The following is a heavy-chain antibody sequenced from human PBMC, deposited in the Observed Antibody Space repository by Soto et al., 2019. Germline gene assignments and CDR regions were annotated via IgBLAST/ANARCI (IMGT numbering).Heavy chain of an antibody. J-gene: IGHJ6*02. CDR1: GYTFTSYA. Sequence: EASVKVSCKASGYTFTSYAMHWVRQAPGQRLEWMGWINAGNGNTKYSQKFQGRVTITRDTSASTAYMELSSLRSEDTAVYYCARITMFRGVISYYYYGMDVSGQGTTVTVSS. CDR2: INAGNGNT. CDR3: ARITMFRGVISYYYYGMDV. D-gene: IGHD3-10*01. V-gene: IGHV1-3*01.